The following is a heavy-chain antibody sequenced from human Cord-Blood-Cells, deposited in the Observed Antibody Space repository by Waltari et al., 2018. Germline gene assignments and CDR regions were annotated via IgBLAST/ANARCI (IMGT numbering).Heavy chain of an antibody. J-gene: IGHJ4*02. CDR3: ARGEYYYDSSGYSRYYFDY. CDR2: IYHGGST. Sequence: QVQLQESGPGLVKPSETLSLTCAVSGYSISSGYYWGWIRQPPGKGLEWIGSIYHGGSTYSNPSLKSRVTISVDTSKNQFSLKLSSVTAADTAVYYCARGEYYYDSSGYSRYYFDYWGQGTLVTVSS. V-gene: IGHV4-38-2*01. D-gene: IGHD3-22*01. CDR1: GYSISSGYY.